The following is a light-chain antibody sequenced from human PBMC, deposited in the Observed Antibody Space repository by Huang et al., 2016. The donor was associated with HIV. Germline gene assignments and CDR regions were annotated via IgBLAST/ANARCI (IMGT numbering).Light chain of an antibody. CDR1: QSVRSW. Sequence: IQMTQSPSTLSASVGDRVTIICRASQSVRSWLAWYQQKPGKVPKLLIYQASTLQNGVPSRFSGSGSGTEFTLTISSLQPDDFATYYCQQYSSYIQWTFGQGTKVEI. CDR2: QAS. J-gene: IGKJ1*01. CDR3: QQYSSYIQWT. V-gene: IGKV1-5*03.